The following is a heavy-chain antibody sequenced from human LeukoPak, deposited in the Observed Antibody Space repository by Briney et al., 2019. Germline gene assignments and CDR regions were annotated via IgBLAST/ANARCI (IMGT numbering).Heavy chain of an antibody. CDR2: IYSSGTT. D-gene: IGHD1-26*01. Sequence: SETLSLTCTVSGGSISSGTYYWSWIRQPAGKGLEWIGRIYSSGTTNCNLSLKSRVTMSLDTSKNQFSLSLTSVTAADTAVYYCAREARGGSTYFDNWGQGTLVTVSS. V-gene: IGHV4-61*02. J-gene: IGHJ4*02. CDR3: AREARGGSTYFDN. CDR1: GGSISSGTYY.